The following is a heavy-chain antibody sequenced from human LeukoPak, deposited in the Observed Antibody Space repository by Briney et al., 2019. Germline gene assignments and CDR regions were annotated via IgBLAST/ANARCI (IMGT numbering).Heavy chain of an antibody. J-gene: IGHJ4*02. CDR1: GFTFSSYW. Sequence: PGGSLRLSCAASGFTFSSYWMTWARQAPGKGLEWGANIKQDESEKYYGDSVRGRFTISRDNAQNSLYLQMNSLRAEDTAVYYCARDNGYFSVDYWGQGTLVTVSS. D-gene: IGHD3-22*01. CDR2: IKQDESEK. CDR3: ARDNGYFSVDY. V-gene: IGHV3-7*01.